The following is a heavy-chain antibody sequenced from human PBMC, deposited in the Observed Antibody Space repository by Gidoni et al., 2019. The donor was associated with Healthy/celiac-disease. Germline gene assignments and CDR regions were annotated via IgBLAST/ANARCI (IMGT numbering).Heavy chain of an antibody. V-gene: IGHV2-5*02. J-gene: IGHJ6*02. Sequence: ALIYWDDDKRYSPSLKSRLTITKDTSKNQVVLTMTNMDPVDTATYYCATGSTSWGRNGMDVWGQGTTVTVSS. CDR2: IYWDDDK. CDR3: ATGSTSWGRNGMDV. D-gene: IGHD2-2*01.